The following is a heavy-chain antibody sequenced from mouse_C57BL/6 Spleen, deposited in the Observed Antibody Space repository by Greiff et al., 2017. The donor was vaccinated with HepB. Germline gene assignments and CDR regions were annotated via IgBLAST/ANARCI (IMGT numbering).Heavy chain of an antibody. CDR1: GYTFTSYW. CDR2: IYPGSGST. J-gene: IGHJ3*01. D-gene: IGHD4-1*02. Sequence: VQLQQPGAELVKPGASVKMSCKASGYTFTSYWITWVKQRPGQGLEWIGDIYPGSGSTNYNEKFKSKATLTVDTSSSTAYMQLSSLTSEDSAVYYCASNWERGAWFAYWGQGTLATVSA. CDR3: ASNWERGAWFAY. V-gene: IGHV1-55*01.